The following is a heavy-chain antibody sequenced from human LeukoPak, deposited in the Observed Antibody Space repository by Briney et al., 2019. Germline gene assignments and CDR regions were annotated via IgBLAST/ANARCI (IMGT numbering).Heavy chain of an antibody. CDR1: GYSISSGYY. V-gene: IGHV4-38-2*02. Sequence: SETLSLTCTVSGYSISSGYYWGWIRQPPGKGLEWIGSIYHSGSTYYNPSLKSRVTISVDTSKNQFSLKLSSVTAADTAVYYCASSGYLDAFDIWGQGTMVTVSS. D-gene: IGHD5-12*01. CDR3: ASSGYLDAFDI. J-gene: IGHJ3*02. CDR2: IYHSGST.